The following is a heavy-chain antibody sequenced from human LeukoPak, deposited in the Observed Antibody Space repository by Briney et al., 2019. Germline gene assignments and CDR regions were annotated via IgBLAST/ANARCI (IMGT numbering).Heavy chain of an antibody. J-gene: IGHJ2*01. CDR2: IYYSGST. Sequence: PSETLSLTCTVSGGSITSYYRSWIRQSPGKGLEWIGFIYYSGSTNYNPSLKSRVTISVDTSKNQFSLKLSSVTAADTAVYYCAGHELVVVAASKGYWYFDLWGRGTLVTVSS. D-gene: IGHD2-15*01. V-gene: IGHV4-59*08. CDR1: GGSITSYY. CDR3: AGHELVVVAASKGYWYFDL.